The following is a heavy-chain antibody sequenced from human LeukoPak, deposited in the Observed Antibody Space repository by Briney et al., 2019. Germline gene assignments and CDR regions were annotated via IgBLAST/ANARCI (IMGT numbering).Heavy chain of an antibody. J-gene: IGHJ4*02. V-gene: IGHV4-34*01. CDR2: INHSGST. Sequence: SETLSLTCAVYGGSFSGYYWSWIRQPPGKGLEWIGEINHSGSTNYNPSLKSRVTISVDTSKNQFSLKLSSVTAADTAVYYCARGRGYCSGGSCYPVRPLRPYYFDYWGQGTLVTVSS. D-gene: IGHD2-15*01. CDR3: ARGRGYCSGGSCYPVRPLRPYYFDY. CDR1: GGSFSGYY.